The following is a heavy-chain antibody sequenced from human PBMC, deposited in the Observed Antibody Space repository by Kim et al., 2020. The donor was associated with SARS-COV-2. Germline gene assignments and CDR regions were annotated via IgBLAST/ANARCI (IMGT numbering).Heavy chain of an antibody. D-gene: IGHD6-6*01. CDR3: ARDVCSSSPFDY. J-gene: IGHJ4*02. Sequence: GGSLRLSCAASGFTFSSYSMNWVRQAPGKGLEWVSSISSSSSYIYYADSVKGRFTISRDNAKNSLYLQMNSLRAEDTAVYYCARDVCSSSPFDYWGQGTLVTVSS. V-gene: IGHV3-21*01. CDR2: ISSSSSYI. CDR1: GFTFSSYS.